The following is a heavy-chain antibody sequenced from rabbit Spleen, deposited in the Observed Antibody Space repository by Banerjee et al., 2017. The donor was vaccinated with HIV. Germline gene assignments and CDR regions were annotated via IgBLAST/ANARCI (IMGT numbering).Heavy chain of an antibody. D-gene: IGHD6-1*01. Sequence: QEQLVESGGGLVQPEGSLTLTCTASGFSFSSSYWICWVRQAPGKGLEWIACIYAGSSDSTYYASWAKGRFTISKTSSTTVTLQMTSLTVADTATYFCARSATYNDAGHSYAITRLDLWGPGTLVTVS. CDR1: GFSFSSSYW. V-gene: IGHV1S45*01. CDR3: ARSATYNDAGHSYAITRLDL. CDR2: IYAGSSDST. J-gene: IGHJ3*01.